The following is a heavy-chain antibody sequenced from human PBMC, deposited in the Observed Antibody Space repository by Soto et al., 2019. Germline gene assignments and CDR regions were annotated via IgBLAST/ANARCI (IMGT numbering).Heavy chain of an antibody. V-gene: IGHV3-15*01. D-gene: IGHD3-10*01. J-gene: IGHJ6*02. Sequence: EVQLVESGGGLVKPGGSLRLSCEASGFSFIHAWMSWVRQAPGKGLEWIGRIKSESDTGATDYAGPVKDRFTISRDDSRNMLYLQMTGLKPEDTAVYYCVSVSRPVISMIRGAVKMGSYGLDVWGQGATVTVSS. CDR2: IKSESDTGAT. CDR1: GFSFIHAW. CDR3: VSVSRPVISMIRGAVKMGSYGLDV.